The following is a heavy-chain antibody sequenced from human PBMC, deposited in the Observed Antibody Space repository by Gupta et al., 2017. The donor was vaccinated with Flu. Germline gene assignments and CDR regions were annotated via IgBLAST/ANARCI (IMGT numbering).Heavy chain of an antibody. CDR3: TRPLVTSFPPLTLYYYMDV. V-gene: IGHV3-49*02. D-gene: IGHD3-3*01. Sequence: EWVGFIRSKAYGGTTEYAASVKGRFTISRDDSKSIAYLQMNSLKTEDTAVYYCTRPLVTSFPPLTLYYYMDVWGKGTTVTVSS. CDR2: IRSKAYGGTT. J-gene: IGHJ6*03.